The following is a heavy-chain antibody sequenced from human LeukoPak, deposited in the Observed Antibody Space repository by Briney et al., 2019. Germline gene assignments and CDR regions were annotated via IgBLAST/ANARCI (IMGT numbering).Heavy chain of an antibody. CDR3: ARYCSSDVCDSRYFDY. J-gene: IGHJ4*02. CDR2: ISSSSRYT. V-gene: IGHV3-11*03. Sequence: GGSLRLSCAASGFTFSDYYMTWIRQAPGKGLEWVSHISSSSRYTNSADSVKGRFTISRDNAKNSLYLQMNSLRVEDTAVYYCARYCSSDVCDSRYFDYWGQGTLVTVSS. CDR1: GFTFSDYY. D-gene: IGHD2-8*01.